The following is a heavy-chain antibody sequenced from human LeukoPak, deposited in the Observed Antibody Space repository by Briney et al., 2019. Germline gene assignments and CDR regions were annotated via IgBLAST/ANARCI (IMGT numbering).Heavy chain of an antibody. CDR2: INPSGGST. CDR3: ARDGRYYESSGYYHPLDY. V-gene: IGHV1-46*01. CDR1: GYTFTSYY. D-gene: IGHD3-22*01. Sequence: ASVKVSCKASGYTFTSYYMHWVRQAPGQGLKWMGRINPSGGSTSYAQKFQGRVTMTRSTSTSTVYMELSSLRSEDTAVYYCARDGRYYESSGYYHPLDYWGQGTLVTVSS. J-gene: IGHJ4*02.